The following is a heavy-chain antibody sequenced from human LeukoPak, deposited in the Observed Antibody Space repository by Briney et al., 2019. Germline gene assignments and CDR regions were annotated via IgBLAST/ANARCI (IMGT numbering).Heavy chain of an antibody. V-gene: IGHV1-69*13. CDR2: IIPIFGTA. D-gene: IGHD3-22*01. J-gene: IGHJ4*02. Sequence: ASVKVSCKASGGTFSSYAISWVRQAPGQGFEWMGGIIPIFGTANYAQKFLGRVTITADESTSTAYMELSSLRSEDTAVYYCARGIHARETYYYDSSGYYFGYWGQGTLVTVSS. CDR1: GGTFSSYA. CDR3: ARGIHARETYYYDSSGYYFGY.